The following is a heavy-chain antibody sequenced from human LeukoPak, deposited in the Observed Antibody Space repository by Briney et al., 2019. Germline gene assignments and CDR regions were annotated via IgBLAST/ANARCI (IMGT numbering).Heavy chain of an antibody. Sequence: GGSLRLSCAASGFTFSSYAMSWVRQAPGKGLEWVSAISSSGGNTYYADSVKGRFTISRDNSKNTLYLQMNSLRAEDTAVYYCAKDNYGDYGGLFDYWGQGTLVTVSS. V-gene: IGHV3-23*01. CDR1: GFTFSSYA. J-gene: IGHJ4*02. CDR3: AKDNYGDYGGLFDY. D-gene: IGHD4-17*01. CDR2: ISSSGGNT.